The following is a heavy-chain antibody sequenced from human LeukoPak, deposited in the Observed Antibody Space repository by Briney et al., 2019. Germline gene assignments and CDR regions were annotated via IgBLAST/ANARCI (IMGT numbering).Heavy chain of an antibody. CDR1: GFTLSTYA. Sequence: PGGSLRLSCAASGFTLSTYAMSWVRQTPGKGLEWVAATSSSDAGTYHADSVRGRFTISRDNAKNSLYLQMNSLRAEDTALYYCAKDRFSSSWAYFDYWGQGTLVTVSS. J-gene: IGHJ4*02. D-gene: IGHD6-13*01. CDR3: AKDRFSSSWAYFDY. CDR2: TSSSDAGT. V-gene: IGHV3-23*01.